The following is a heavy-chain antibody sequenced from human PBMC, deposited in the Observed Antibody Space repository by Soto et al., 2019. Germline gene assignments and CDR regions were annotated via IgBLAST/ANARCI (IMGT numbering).Heavy chain of an antibody. V-gene: IGHV4-59*01. CDR2: IYYSGST. D-gene: IGHD3-10*01. Sequence: SETLSLTCTVSGGSISSYYWSWIRQPPGKGLEWIGYIYYSGSTNYNPSLKSRVTISVDTSKNQFSLKLSSVTAADTAVYYCAGQVREVIKAWGQGTLVTVSS. CDR3: AGQVREVIKA. CDR1: GGSISSYY. J-gene: IGHJ4*02.